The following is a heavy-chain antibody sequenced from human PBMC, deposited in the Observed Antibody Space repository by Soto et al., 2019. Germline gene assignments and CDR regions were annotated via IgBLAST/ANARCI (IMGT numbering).Heavy chain of an antibody. V-gene: IGHV1-3*01. CDR1: GYTFTDYS. Sequence: QVQLVQSGAEVKKPGASVRVSCKASGYTFTDYSIHWVRQAPGQRPEWMGWINGGSGDTKYSQKFQDRVTITRDTSASSAYMELSSLRSEDTAVYYCARGYSSGWYYRFYWGQGTLVTVAP. D-gene: IGHD6-19*01. CDR3: ARGYSSGWYYRFY. CDR2: INGGSGDT. J-gene: IGHJ4*02.